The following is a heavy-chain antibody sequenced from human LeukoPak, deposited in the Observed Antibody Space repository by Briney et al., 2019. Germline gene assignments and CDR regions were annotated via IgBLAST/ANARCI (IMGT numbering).Heavy chain of an antibody. D-gene: IGHD3-16*01. V-gene: IGHV3-21*04. CDR1: GFTFSSYG. CDR3: ARDRLGCFGVFDY. CDR2: ISSSSSYI. J-gene: IGHJ4*02. Sequence: GGSLRLSCAASGFTFSSYGMSWVRQAPGKGLEWVTSISSSSSYIYYADSVKGRFTISRDNAKNSLYLRMNSLRAEDTAVYYCARDRLGCFGVFDYWGRGTLVTVSS.